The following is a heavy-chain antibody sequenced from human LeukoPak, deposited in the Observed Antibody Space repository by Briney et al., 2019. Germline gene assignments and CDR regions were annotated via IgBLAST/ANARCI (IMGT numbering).Heavy chain of an antibody. D-gene: IGHD2-15*01. V-gene: IGHV3-23*01. CDR2: IGGSGSRI. J-gene: IGHJ4*02. CDR3: AKDAGYCSGGSCYPYYFDY. CDR1: GFTFSNYA. Sequence: GGSLRLSCAASGFTFSNYAMNWVRQSPGKGLEWVSTIGGSGSRIYYADSVKGRFTISRDNSRNTLYLQMNSLTAGDTAVYYCAKDAGYCSGGSCYPYYFDYWGQGTLVTVSS.